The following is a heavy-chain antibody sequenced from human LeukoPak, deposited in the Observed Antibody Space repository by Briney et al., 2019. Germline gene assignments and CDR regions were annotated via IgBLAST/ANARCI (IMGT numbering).Heavy chain of an antibody. Sequence: GGSLRLSCAASGFTFSSYDMNWVRQAPGKGLEWVSSISSRSTSIYYADSVRGRFTISRDNAKNSLYLQMNSLRAEDTAVYWCARDYIAYDPLDYWGQGTLVTVSS. J-gene: IGHJ4*02. V-gene: IGHV3-21*01. CDR1: GFTFSSYD. D-gene: IGHD3-3*01. CDR2: ISSRSTSI. CDR3: ARDYIAYDPLDY.